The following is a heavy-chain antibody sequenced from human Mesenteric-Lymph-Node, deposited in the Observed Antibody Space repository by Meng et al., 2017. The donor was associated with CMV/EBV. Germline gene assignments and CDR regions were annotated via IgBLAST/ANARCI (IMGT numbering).Heavy chain of an antibody. CDR3: ARDRNYYDLPDY. J-gene: IGHJ4*02. V-gene: IGHV3-30*04. D-gene: IGHD3-22*01. CDR1: GFTFSSYA. Sequence: GESLKISCAASGFTFSSYAMHWVRQAPGKGLEWVAVISYDGSNKYYADSVKGRFTISRDKSKNTLYLQMNSLRAEDTAVYYCARDRNYYDLPDYWGQGTLVTVSS. CDR2: ISYDGSNK.